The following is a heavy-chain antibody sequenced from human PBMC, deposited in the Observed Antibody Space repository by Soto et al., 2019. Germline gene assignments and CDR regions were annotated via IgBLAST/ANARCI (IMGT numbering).Heavy chain of an antibody. Sequence: PSETLSLTCTVSGGSISSNSYYWSWIRQHPGKGLEWIGYIYYSGSTNYNPSLKSRVTISVDTSKNQFSLKLSSVTAADTAVYYCARNYGPGYTFDYWGQGTLVTVSS. CDR2: IYYSGST. J-gene: IGHJ4*02. V-gene: IGHV4-61*05. CDR3: ARNYGPGYTFDY. D-gene: IGHD3-10*01. CDR1: GGSISSNSYY.